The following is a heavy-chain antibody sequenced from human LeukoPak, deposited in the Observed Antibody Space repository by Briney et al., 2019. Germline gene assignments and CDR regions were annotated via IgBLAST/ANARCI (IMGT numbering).Heavy chain of an antibody. J-gene: IGHJ4*02. CDR3: AKGDYDSSGYQN. V-gene: IGHV3-23*01. D-gene: IGHD3-22*01. CDR1: GFTFSSYA. CDR2: ISGSGGST. Sequence: GGSLRLSCAASGFTFSSYAMSWVRQAPGKGLEWVSAISGSGGSTYYAGSVKGRFTISRDNSKNTLYLQMNSLRAEDTAVYYCAKGDYDSSGYQNWGQGTLVTVSS.